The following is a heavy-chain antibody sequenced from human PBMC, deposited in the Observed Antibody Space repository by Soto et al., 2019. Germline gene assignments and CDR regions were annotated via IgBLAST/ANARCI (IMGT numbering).Heavy chain of an antibody. CDR1: DGSFSGFC. V-gene: IGHV4-34*01. Sequence: PLQIIPHTCAVYDGSFSGFCGRRIRQTQGKGLEWIGEINHSGSTNYNPSLKSRVTISVDTSKNQFSLKLSSVTAADTAVYYCARHPHWLRGSGSYLRLSGFDPWGQGTLVTGSS. CDR2: INHSGST. J-gene: IGHJ5*02. D-gene: IGHD3-10*01. CDR3: ARHPHWLRGSGSYLRLSGFDP.